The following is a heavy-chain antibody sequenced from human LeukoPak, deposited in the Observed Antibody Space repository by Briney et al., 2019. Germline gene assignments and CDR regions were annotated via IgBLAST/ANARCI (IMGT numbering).Heavy chain of an antibody. D-gene: IGHD5-18*01. Sequence: PSETLSLTCTVSGGSISSSSYYWGWIRQPPGKGLEWIGSIYYSGSTYYNPSLKSRVTISVDTSKNQFSLKLSSVTAADTAVYYCARDPGGYSYGFNWFDPWGQGTLVTVSS. CDR2: IYYSGST. V-gene: IGHV4-39*07. J-gene: IGHJ5*02. CDR3: ARDPGGYSYGFNWFDP. CDR1: GGSISSSSYY.